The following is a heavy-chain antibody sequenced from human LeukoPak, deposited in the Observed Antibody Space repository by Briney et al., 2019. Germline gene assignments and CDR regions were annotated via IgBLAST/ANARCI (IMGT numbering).Heavy chain of an antibody. D-gene: IGHD6-13*01. J-gene: IGHJ4*02. Sequence: PGGSLRLSCAASGVTFSSYSMNWVRQAPGKGLEWVSSISSSSSYIYYADSVKGRFTISRDNAKNSLYLLMNSLRAEDTAVYYCARDHQGIPPRFDYWGQGTLVTVSS. CDR3: ARDHQGIPPRFDY. CDR2: ISSSSSYI. V-gene: IGHV3-21*01. CDR1: GVTFSSYS.